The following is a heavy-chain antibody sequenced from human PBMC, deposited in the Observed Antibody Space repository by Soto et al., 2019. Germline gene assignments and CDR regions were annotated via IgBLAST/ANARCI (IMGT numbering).Heavy chain of an antibody. V-gene: IGHV4-4*02. CDR3: ARHGSGSYYNNWFDP. D-gene: IGHD3-10*01. Sequence: PSETLSLTCAVSGASVSTSYWWSWVRQSPGKGLEWIGEIHYSGTTNYNPSLKSRVIISQDKSKNQFSLNLNSVTAADTAMYYCARHGSGSYYNNWFDPWGQGTLVTVSS. J-gene: IGHJ5*02. CDR2: IHYSGTT. CDR1: GASVSTSYW.